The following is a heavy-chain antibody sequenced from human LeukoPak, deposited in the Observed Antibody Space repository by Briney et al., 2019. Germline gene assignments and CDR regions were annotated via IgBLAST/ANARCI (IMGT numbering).Heavy chain of an antibody. CDR3: ARVATEGAFDI. CDR2: ISYTGST. V-gene: IGHV4-61*03. D-gene: IGHD1-26*01. J-gene: IGHJ3*02. Sequence: SETLSLTCTVSGGSISSGTYYWNWIRQPPGTGLEWIGYISYTGSTNYNPSLMSRLTMSVDTSNHHFSVRLSSVTAADTAVYYCARVATEGAFDIWGQGTMVTVSS. CDR1: GGSISSGTYY.